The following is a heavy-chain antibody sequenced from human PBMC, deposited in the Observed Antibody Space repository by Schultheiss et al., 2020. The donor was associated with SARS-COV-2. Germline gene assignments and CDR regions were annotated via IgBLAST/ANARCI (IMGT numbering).Heavy chain of an antibody. J-gene: IGHJ6*02. V-gene: IGHV4-59*01. CDR1: GGSLRNYY. CDR3: ARDHPLGSNSGWFGLDYYNGMDV. Sequence: SETLSLTCSVSGGSLRNYYWTWIRQSPGKGLEWIGYIYYSGSTYYNPSLKSLVTISIDSSKNQFSLKLSSVTAADTAIYYCARDHPLGSNSGWFGLDYYNGMDVWGQGTTVTVSS. D-gene: IGHD6-19*01. CDR2: IYYSGST.